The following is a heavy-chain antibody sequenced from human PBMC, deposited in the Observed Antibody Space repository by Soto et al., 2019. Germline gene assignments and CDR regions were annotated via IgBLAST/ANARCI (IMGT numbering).Heavy chain of an antibody. V-gene: IGHV1-24*01. CDR2: FDPEDGET. Sequence: ASVKVSCKVSGYTLTELSMHWVRQAPGKGLEWMGGFDPEDGETIYAQKFQGRVTMTEDTSTDTAYMELSSLRSEDTAVYYCATHRVRDFWSGYLFDYWGQGTLVTVSS. CDR3: ATHRVRDFWSGYLFDY. CDR1: GYTLTELS. J-gene: IGHJ4*02. D-gene: IGHD3-3*01.